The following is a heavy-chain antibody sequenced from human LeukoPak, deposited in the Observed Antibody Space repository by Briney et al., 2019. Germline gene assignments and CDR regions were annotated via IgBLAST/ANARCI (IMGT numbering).Heavy chain of an antibody. Sequence: GASVKVSCKASGYTFTSYDINWARQATGQGLEWMGWMNPNSGNTGYAQKFQGRVTITRNTSISTAYMELSSLRSEDTAVYYCARERYCSSTSCRTYRERGYNWFDPWGQGTLVTVSS. V-gene: IGHV1-8*03. CDR2: MNPNSGNT. CDR1: GYTFTSYD. J-gene: IGHJ5*02. CDR3: ARERYCSSTSCRTYRERGYNWFDP. D-gene: IGHD2-2*01.